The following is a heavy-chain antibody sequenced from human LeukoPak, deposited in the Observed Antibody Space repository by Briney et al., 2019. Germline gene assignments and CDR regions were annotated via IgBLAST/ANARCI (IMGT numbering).Heavy chain of an antibody. Sequence: PGGSLRLSCAASGFTFSDYYMTWIRQSPGKGLEWISYISGSGTHTNYADSVKGRFTISRDNAKNSLYLQMSSLRADDTAVYFCARVAVMTAAGTYDLWGQGTLVIVSS. J-gene: IGHJ5*02. CDR3: ARVAVMTAAGTYDL. CDR2: ISGSGTHT. D-gene: IGHD6-13*01. V-gene: IGHV3-11*06. CDR1: GFTFSDYY.